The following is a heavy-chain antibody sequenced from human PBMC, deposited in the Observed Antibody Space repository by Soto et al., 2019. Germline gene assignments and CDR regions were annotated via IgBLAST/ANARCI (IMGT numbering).Heavy chain of an antibody. J-gene: IGHJ6*02. CDR1: GFTFSDYS. Sequence: PGGSLRLSCAASGFTFSDYSMNWVRQAPGKGLEWVSSISSNNNYIYYADSVKGRFTISRDNAKNSLFLQMNSLRAEDTAAYYCARDRWELLIPHYYYYGMDVWGQGTTVTVSS. CDR3: ARDRWELLIPHYYYYGMDV. D-gene: IGHD1-26*01. V-gene: IGHV3-21*01. CDR2: ISSNNNYI.